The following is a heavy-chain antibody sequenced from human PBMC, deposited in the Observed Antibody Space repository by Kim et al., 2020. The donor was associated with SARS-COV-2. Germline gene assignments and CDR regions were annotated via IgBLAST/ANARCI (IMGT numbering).Heavy chain of an antibody. Sequence: SETLSLTCTVSTGSSSSYYCAWIRQPPGKGLEWIGSIHYTGSTTYNPSLDSRVTISMDTSQNELSLKLISVTAADTALYYCARAVVTGDRGRGFFDSWAQGTLVTVSS. V-gene: IGHV4-59*01. CDR2: IHYTGST. CDR3: ARAVVTGDRGRGFFDS. J-gene: IGHJ4*02. D-gene: IGHD7-27*01. CDR1: TGSSSSYY.